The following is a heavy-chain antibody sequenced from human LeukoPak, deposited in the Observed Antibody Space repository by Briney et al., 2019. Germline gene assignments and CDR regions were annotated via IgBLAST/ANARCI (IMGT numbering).Heavy chain of an antibody. CDR2: INPNSGGT. D-gene: IGHD2-2*01. CDR3: ARRGIVVVLAAIYYYMDV. J-gene: IGHJ6*03. Sequence: ASVKVSCKASGYTFTGYYMHWVRQAPGQGLEWMGWINPNSGGTNYAQKFQGRVTMTRDTSISTAYMELSRLRSDDTAVYYCARRGIVVVLAAIYYYMDVWGKGTTVTVSS. V-gene: IGHV1-2*02. CDR1: GYTFTGYY.